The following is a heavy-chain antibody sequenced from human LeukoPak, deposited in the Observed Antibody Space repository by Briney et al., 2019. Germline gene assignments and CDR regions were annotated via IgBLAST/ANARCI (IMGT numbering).Heavy chain of an antibody. CDR3: AKEGRIAAGTGDYVDY. J-gene: IGHJ4*02. CDR1: GFIFSSYG. V-gene: IGHV3-30*02. D-gene: IGHD6-13*01. Sequence: GGSLRLSCAASGFIFSSYGMHCVRQAPGKGLEWVAFIRYDGSNKYYADSVKGRFTISRDNSKNTVFLQMNSLRADDTAVYYCAKEGRIAAGTGDYVDYWGQGTLVTVSS. CDR2: IRYDGSNK.